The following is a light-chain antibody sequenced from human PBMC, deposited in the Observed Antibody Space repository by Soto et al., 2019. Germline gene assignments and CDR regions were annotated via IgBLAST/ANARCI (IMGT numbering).Light chain of an antibody. CDR2: EVS. CDR1: SSDVGSYNR. J-gene: IGLJ2*01. Sequence: QSVLTQPPSVSGSPGQSVTISCTGSSSDVGSYNRVSWYQQPPGTAPKLMIYEVSNRPSGVPDRFSGSKSGNTASLTISGLQAEDEADYYCISYTSSSTLVFGGGTQLTVL. CDR3: ISYTSSSTLV. V-gene: IGLV2-18*02.